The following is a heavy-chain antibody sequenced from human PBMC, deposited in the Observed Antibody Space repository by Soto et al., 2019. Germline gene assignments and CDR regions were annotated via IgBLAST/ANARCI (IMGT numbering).Heavy chain of an antibody. CDR3: ARDPGRGIVDRTIVGPNYYGMDV. Sequence: GASVKVSCKASGYTFTSYYMHWVRQAPGQGLEWMGIINPSGGSTSYAQKFQGRVTMTRDTSTSTVYMELSSLRSEDTAVYYCARDPGRGIVDRTIVGPNYYGMDVWGQGTTVTVSS. J-gene: IGHJ6*02. CDR2: INPSGGST. V-gene: IGHV1-46*01. CDR1: GYTFTSYY. D-gene: IGHD3-22*01.